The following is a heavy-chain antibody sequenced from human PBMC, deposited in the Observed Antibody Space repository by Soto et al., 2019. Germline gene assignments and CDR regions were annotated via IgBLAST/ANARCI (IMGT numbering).Heavy chain of an antibody. CDR2: ISGSSTTT. D-gene: IGHD3-22*01. CDR1: GFTFCIYG. J-gene: IGHJ4*02. Sequence: GSLRLSCAASGFTFCIYGMSWVRQAPGQGLEWISGISGSSTTTYHADSVKGRFTVFRDNSKNTLYLQMNSLRAEDTAVYYCAKDRVPNDSCGYYSILTDSWGQGTVVIVSS. V-gene: IGHV3-23*01. CDR3: AKDRVPNDSCGYYSILTDS.